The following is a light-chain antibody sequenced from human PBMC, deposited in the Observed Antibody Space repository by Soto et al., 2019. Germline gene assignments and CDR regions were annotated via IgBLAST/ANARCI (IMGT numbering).Light chain of an antibody. CDR3: QKYNSAPLT. CDR1: QGIGVY. Sequence: DIQMTQSPSSLSASLGDRVTITCRASQGIGVYLAWFHQKPGNVPKLLIYAASTLQSGVPSRFSGSGSVTDFTLTISSLQPEDDATYYCQKYNSAPLTFGGGTKGEPK. J-gene: IGKJ4*01. CDR2: AAS. V-gene: IGKV1-27*01.